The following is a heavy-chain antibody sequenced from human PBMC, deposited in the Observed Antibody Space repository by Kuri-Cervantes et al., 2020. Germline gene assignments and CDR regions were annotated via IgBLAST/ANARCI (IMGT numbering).Heavy chain of an antibody. V-gene: IGHV3-48*04. Sequence: GESLKISCAASGFTFSSYSMNWVRQAPGKGLEWVSYISSTSSTIYYADSVKGRFTISRDNAKNSLYLQMNSLRAEDTAVYFCARTIMGATFDYWGQGTLVTVSS. CDR1: GFTFSSYS. D-gene: IGHD1-26*01. CDR3: ARTIMGATFDY. J-gene: IGHJ4*02. CDR2: ISSTSSTI.